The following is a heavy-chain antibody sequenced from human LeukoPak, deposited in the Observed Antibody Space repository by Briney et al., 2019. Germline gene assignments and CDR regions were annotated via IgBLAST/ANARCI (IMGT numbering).Heavy chain of an antibody. V-gene: IGHV3-30*03. CDR1: GFTFSNYG. J-gene: IGHJ3*02. CDR2: VLYDGSNK. D-gene: IGHD3-10*01. Sequence: PGGSLRLSCAASGFTFSNYGMHWVRQAPGKGLEWVAVVLYDGSNKYYADSVKGRFTISRDNSKNTLYLEMNSLRVEDTAVYYCARVRKVRGVPNAFDIWGQGTMVTVSS. CDR3: ARVRKVRGVPNAFDI.